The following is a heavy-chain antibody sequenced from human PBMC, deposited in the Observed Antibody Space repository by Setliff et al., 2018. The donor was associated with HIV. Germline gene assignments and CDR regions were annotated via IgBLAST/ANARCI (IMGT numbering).Heavy chain of an antibody. D-gene: IGHD1-20*01. CDR1: GYSFTNYW. J-gene: IGHJ6*02. CDR2: IHPGGSNT. V-gene: IGHV5-51*01. Sequence: SGESLKISCKGSGYSFTNYWIGWVRQMPGKGLEWMGIIHPGGSNTRYSPSFQGQVTISADKSISAAYLQWSSLKASDTAMYYCATSITVAGGRSRQYYGMDVWGQGTTVTVSS. CDR3: ATSITVAGGRSRQYYGMDV.